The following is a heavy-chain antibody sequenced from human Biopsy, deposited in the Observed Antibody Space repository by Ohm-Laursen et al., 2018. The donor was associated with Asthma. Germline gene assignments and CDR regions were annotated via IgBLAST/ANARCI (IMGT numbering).Heavy chain of an antibody. D-gene: IGHD1-1*01. CDR2: ISKDASTQ. CDR3: VRDGTDDAFDI. J-gene: IGHJ3*02. CDR1: GFSFSNFA. Sequence: SLRLSCAAFGFSFSNFAIHWVRQAPGKGLEWVGVISKDASTQDYADSAKGRFTMARDNSKNTLDLQMNSLREEDTDVYYCVRDGTDDAFDIWGQGTVVSVSS. V-gene: IGHV3-30*01.